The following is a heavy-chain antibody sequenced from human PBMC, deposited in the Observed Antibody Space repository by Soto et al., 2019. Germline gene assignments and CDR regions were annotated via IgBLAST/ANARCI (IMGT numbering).Heavy chain of an antibody. CDR2: LSYEGSEE. Sequence: GGSLRLSCAASGFNFGVFGMHWVRQAPGKGLEWLSVLSYEGSEEYYADSVRGRFTISRDNSKNTLFLQMDSLRVDDTGVYYCALTRRSSLLEVAGPGFEYWGQGTLVTV. CDR1: GFNFGVFG. V-gene: IGHV3-30*03. D-gene: IGHD6-19*01. CDR3: ALTRRSSLLEVAGPGFEY. J-gene: IGHJ4*02.